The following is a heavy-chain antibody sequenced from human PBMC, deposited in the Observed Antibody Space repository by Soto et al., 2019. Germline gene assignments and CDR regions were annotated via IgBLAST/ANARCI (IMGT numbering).Heavy chain of an antibody. D-gene: IGHD3-10*01. CDR1: GDTFSFYS. J-gene: IGHJ4*02. V-gene: IGHV1-69*04. CDR2: VNPILSMS. CDR3: ATSYGSGYRAFDY. Sequence: QVQLVQSGAEVKRPGSSAKISCKASGDTFSFYSINWVRQAPGLGLEWMGRVNPILSMSNYAQRFQGRVTMTADKSTSTAYMELSGLRSEDPAMSYCATSYGSGYRAFDYWGQGALVTVSS.